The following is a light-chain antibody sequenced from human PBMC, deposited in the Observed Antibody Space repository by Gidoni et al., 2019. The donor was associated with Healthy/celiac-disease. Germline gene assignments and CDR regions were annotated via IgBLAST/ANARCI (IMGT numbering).Light chain of an antibody. CDR3: QKYNSAPRT. J-gene: IGKJ1*01. V-gene: IGKV1-27*01. CDR1: QRIRNY. CDR2: AAS. Sequence: DIQMTQSPSSLSASVGDRVTITCRASQRIRNYLAWYQQKPGKVPKLLIYAASTLQSGVPSRFSGSGSGTDFTLTISSLQPEDVATYYCQKYNSAPRTFGQGTKVEIK.